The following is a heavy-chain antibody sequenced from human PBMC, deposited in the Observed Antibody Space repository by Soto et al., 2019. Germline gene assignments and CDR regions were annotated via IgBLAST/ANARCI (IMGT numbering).Heavy chain of an antibody. CDR1: VAGVDSNSVA. V-gene: IGHV6-1*01. J-gene: IGHJ4*01. Sequence: SPTRSLACDISVAGVDSNSVAWNLISQSPSRGLEWLGRTYYRSKLYNHYAVSVKSRITVKPDTYKNQFSLQLKSVTPEDTAVYYSARSGIGGYFYDWG. CDR2: TYYRSKLYN. D-gene: IGHD3-22*01. CDR3: ARSGIGGYFYD.